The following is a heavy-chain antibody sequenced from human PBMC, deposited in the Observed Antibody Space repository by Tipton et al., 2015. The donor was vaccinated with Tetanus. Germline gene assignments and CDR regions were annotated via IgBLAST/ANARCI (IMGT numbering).Heavy chain of an antibody. J-gene: IGHJ4*02. CDR1: GGSISGSSYY. CDR2: IYYSGSS. Sequence: TLSLTCTVSGGSISGSSYYWGWIRQPPGKRLEWIGSIYYSGSSYYNPTLKSRVTISVDTSKNQFSLKLDSVTAADAAVYYCARPGVGGYTGYYFDFWGQGTVVTVSS. V-gene: IGHV4-39*01. CDR3: ARPGVGGYTGYYFDF. D-gene: IGHD5-12*01.